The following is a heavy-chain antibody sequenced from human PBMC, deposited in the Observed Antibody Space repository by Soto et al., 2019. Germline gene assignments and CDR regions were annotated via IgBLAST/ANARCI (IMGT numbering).Heavy chain of an antibody. J-gene: IGHJ4*02. CDR2: ISYDGSNK. V-gene: IGHV3-30*18. D-gene: IGHD3-3*01. Sequence: GGSLRLSCAASGFTFSSYGMHWVRQAPGKGLEWVAVISYDGSNKYYADSVKGRFTISRDNSKNTLYLQMNSLRAEDTAVYYCAKDAYDFWSGYYTGYFDYWGQGTLVTVSS. CDR3: AKDAYDFWSGYYTGYFDY. CDR1: GFTFSSYG.